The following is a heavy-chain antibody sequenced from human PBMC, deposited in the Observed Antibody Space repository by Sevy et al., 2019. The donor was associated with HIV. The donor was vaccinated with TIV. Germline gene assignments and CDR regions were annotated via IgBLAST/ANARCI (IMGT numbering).Heavy chain of an antibody. J-gene: IGHJ4*02. Sequence: GGSLRLSCAASGFTFSSYSVNWVRQAPGKGLEWVSYISSSSSTIYYADSVKGRFTISRDNAKNSLYLQMNSLRDEDTAVYYCARLSRESYHKLDYWGQGTLVTVSS. D-gene: IGHD1-26*01. V-gene: IGHV3-48*02. CDR2: ISSSSSTI. CDR3: ARLSRESYHKLDY. CDR1: GFTFSSYS.